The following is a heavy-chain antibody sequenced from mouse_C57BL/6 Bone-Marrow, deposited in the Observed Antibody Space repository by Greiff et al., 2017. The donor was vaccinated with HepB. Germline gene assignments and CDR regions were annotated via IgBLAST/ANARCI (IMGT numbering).Heavy chain of an antibody. CDR2: INPNNGGT. V-gene: IGHV1-26*01. CDR3: ALPSDY. CDR1: GYTFTDYY. Sequence: EVQLQQSGPELVKPGASVKISCKASGYTFTDYYMNWVKQSHGKSLEWIGDINPNNGGTSYNQKFKGKATLTVDKSSSTAYMELRSLTSEDSAVYYCALPSDYWGQGTTLTVSS. J-gene: IGHJ2*01.